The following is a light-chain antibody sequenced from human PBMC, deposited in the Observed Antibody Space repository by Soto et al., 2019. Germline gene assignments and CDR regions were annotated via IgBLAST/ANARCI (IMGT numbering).Light chain of an antibody. CDR2: GAS. CDR1: RNVHSN. J-gene: IGKJ4*01. Sequence: EIVMTQSPATLSASPGERVTLSCRANRNVHSNLAWFQHIPGQSPRLLIYGASSRATGTPARFSGSGSGTEFTLTISSLQPEDFAVYYCQQYTDWPWGTFGGGTKVGIK. CDR3: QQYTDWPWGT. V-gene: IGKV3-15*01.